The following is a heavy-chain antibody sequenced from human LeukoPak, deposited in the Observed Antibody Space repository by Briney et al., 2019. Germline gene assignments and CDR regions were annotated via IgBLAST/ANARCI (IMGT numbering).Heavy chain of an antibody. D-gene: IGHD3-3*01. J-gene: IGHJ1*01. CDR3: ASSLWDFWSGYSFQH. CDR2: IYHSGST. V-gene: IGHV4-38-2*02. Sequence: SETLSLTCTVSGYSISSGYYWGWLRQPPGQGLEWIGSIYHSGSTYYNPSLKSRVTISVDTSKNQFSLKLSSVTAADTAVYYCASSLWDFWSGYSFQHWGQGTLVTVSS. CDR1: GYSISSGYY.